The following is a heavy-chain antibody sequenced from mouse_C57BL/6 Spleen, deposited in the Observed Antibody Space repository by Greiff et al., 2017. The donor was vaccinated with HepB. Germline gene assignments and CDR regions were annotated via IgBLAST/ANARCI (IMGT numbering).Heavy chain of an antibody. CDR3: TRALRYFDV. Sequence: DVHLVESGEGLVKPGGSLKLSCAASGFTFSSYAMSWVRQTPEKRLEWVAYISSGGDYIYYADTVKGRFTISRDNARNTLYLQMSSLKSEDTAMYYCTRALRYFDVWGTGTTVTVSS. CDR1: GFTFSSYA. D-gene: IGHD1-1*01. CDR2: ISSGGDYI. V-gene: IGHV5-9-1*02. J-gene: IGHJ1*03.